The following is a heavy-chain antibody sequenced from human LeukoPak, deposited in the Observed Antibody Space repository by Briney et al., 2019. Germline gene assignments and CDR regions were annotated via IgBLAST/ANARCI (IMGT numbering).Heavy chain of an antibody. CDR1: GFTFSSYS. CDR3: ARDGYSSSSQYYYYYGMDV. D-gene: IGHD6-13*01. J-gene: IGHJ6*02. V-gene: IGHV3-21*01. Sequence: GGSLGLSCAASGFTFSSYSMNWVRQAPGKGLEWVSSISSSSSYIYYADSVKGRFTISRDNAKNSLYLQMNSLRAEDTAVYYCARDGYSSSSQYYYYYGMDVWGQGTTVTVSS. CDR2: ISSSSSYI.